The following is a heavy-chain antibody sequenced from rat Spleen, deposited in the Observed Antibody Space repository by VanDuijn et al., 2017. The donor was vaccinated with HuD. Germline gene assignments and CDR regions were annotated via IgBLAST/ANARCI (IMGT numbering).Heavy chain of an antibody. J-gene: IGHJ3*01. D-gene: IGHD1-4*01. V-gene: IGHV2-41*01. CDR3: ARDEDGYLFAWFAY. CDR2: IWNTGGT. Sequence: QVQLKESGPGLVQPSQTLSLTCTVSGFSLTSYNVHWVRQPPGKGLEWMGVIWNTGGTRYNPALKSRLSISKDSSKNQVFLKMSSLQTEDTATYYCARDEDGYLFAWFAYWGQGTLVSVSS. CDR1: GFSLTSYN.